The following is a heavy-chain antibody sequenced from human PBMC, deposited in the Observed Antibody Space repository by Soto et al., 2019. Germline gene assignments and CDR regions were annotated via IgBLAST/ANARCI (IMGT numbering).Heavy chain of an antibody. CDR2: IWYDGSNK. J-gene: IGHJ6*02. Sequence: QVQLVESGGGVVQPGRSLRLSCAASGFTFSSYGMHWVRQAPGKGLEWVAVIWYDGSNKYYADSVKGRFTISRDNSKNTVYLTMNSLRAEDTAVYYCARDLTPNYDSSGYYYYYGMDVWVQGATVTVSS. CDR1: GFTFSSYG. V-gene: IGHV3-33*01. CDR3: ARDLTPNYDSSGYYYYYGMDV. D-gene: IGHD3-22*01.